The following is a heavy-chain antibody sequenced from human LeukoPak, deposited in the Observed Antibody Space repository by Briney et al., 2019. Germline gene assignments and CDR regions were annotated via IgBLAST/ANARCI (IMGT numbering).Heavy chain of an antibody. Sequence: SQTLSLTCTVSGGSISSGFYDWYWIRQPAGQGLEWIGHIYTSKSMNYNPSLKSRVTISVDTSKNQFSLKLTSVTAADTAVYYCARGGDCGGDCYAYYYYYYMDVWGKGTTVTVSS. CDR1: GGSISSGFYD. V-gene: IGHV4-61*09. CDR3: ARGGDCGGDCYAYYYYYYMDV. J-gene: IGHJ6*03. D-gene: IGHD2-21*02. CDR2: IYTSKSM.